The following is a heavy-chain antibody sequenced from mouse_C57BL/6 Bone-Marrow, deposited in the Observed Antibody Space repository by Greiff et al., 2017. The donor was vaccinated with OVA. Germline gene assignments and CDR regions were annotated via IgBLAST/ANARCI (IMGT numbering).Heavy chain of an antibody. V-gene: IGHV1-55*01. D-gene: IGHD2-5*01. CDR1: GYTFTSYW. CDR2: IYPGSGST. Sequence: QVQLQQPGAELVKPGASVKMSCKASGYTFTSYWITWVKQRPGQGLEWIGDIYPGSGSTNYNEKFKSKATLTVDTSSSTAYMQLISLTSEDSAVYYCARRMVYSNPFDYWGQGTTLTVSS. J-gene: IGHJ2*01. CDR3: ARRMVYSNPFDY.